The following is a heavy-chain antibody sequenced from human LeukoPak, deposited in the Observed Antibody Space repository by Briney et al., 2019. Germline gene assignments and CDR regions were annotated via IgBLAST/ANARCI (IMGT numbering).Heavy chain of an antibody. CDR2: ISSSGSTI. CDR1: GFTFSDYY. V-gene: IGHV3-11*04. J-gene: IGHJ4*02. D-gene: IGHD1-26*01. CDR3: ARDGNSIVGATTRNY. Sequence: GGSLRLSCAASGFTFSDYYMSWIRQAPGKGLEWVSYISSSGSTIYYADSVKGRFTISRDNAKNSLYLQMNSPRAEDTAVYYCARDGNSIVGATTRNYWGQGTLVTVSS.